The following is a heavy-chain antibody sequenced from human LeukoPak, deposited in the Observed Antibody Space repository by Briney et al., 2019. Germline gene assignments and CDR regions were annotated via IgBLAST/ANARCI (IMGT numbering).Heavy chain of an antibody. J-gene: IGHJ4*02. CDR2: ISYDGSNK. V-gene: IGHV3-30-3*01. CDR1: GFTFSSYA. CDR3: ARDRLGYYDFWSGHIDY. D-gene: IGHD3-3*01. Sequence: PGRSLRLSCAASGFTFSSYAMHWVRQAPGKGLEWVAVISYDGSNKYYADSVKGRFTISRDNSKNTLYLQMNSLRAEDTAVYYGARDRLGYYDFWSGHIDYWGQGTLVTVSS.